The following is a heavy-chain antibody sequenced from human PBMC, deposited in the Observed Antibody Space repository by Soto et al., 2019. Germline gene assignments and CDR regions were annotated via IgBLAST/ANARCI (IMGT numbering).Heavy chain of an antibody. V-gene: IGHV4-34*01. D-gene: IGHD1-26*01. J-gene: IGHJ6*02. CDR2: INHSGST. CDR3: ASLCGSYYYYGMDV. Sequence: PSETLSLTCAVYGGSFSGYYWSWIRQPPGKGLEWIGEINHSGSTNYNPSLKSRVTISVDTSKNQFSLKLSSVTAADTAVYYCASLCGSYYYYGMDVWGQGTTVTVPS. CDR1: GGSFSGYY.